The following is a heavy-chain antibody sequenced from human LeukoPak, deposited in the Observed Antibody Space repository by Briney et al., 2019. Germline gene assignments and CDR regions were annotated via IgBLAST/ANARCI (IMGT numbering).Heavy chain of an antibody. V-gene: IGHV4-34*01. Sequence: SETLSLTYAVYGGSFSGYYWSWIRQPPGKGLEWIGEINHSGSTNYNPSLKSRVTISVDTSKNQFSLKLSSVTAADTAVYYCASRMIVVVSYYFDYWGQGTLVTVSS. D-gene: IGHD3-22*01. J-gene: IGHJ4*02. CDR3: ASRMIVVVSYYFDY. CDR1: GGSFSGYY. CDR2: INHSGST.